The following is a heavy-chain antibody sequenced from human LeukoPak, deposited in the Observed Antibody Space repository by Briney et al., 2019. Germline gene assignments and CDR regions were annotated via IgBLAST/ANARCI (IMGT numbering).Heavy chain of an antibody. J-gene: IGHJ5*02. D-gene: IGHD6-6*01. CDR1: GGSFSGHY. CDR2: INHSGST. CDR3: ARRVLTSSSWFDP. V-gene: IGHV4-34*01. Sequence: PSETLSLTCAVYGGSFSGHYWSWIRQSPGKGLEWIGEINHSGSTNYNPALESRVTISEDTSKNQFSLRLRSVTATDTALYYCARRVLTSSSWFDPWGQGTLVTVSS.